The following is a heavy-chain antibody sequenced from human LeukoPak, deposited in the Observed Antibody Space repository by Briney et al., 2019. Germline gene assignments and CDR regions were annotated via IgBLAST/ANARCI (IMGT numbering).Heavy chain of an antibody. V-gene: IGHV3-23*01. D-gene: IGHD5-12*01. CDR1: KFTFSSYE. CDR3: AKDDAWLRFGE. Sequence: GGSLRLSCAASKFTFSSYEMNWVRQAPGKGLEWVSGISPSGDITYYADSVRGRFTISRDNSKNTLYLEVIRLTPEDSAVYYCAKDDAWLRFGEWSQGTLVTVSS. CDR2: ISPSGDIT. J-gene: IGHJ4*02.